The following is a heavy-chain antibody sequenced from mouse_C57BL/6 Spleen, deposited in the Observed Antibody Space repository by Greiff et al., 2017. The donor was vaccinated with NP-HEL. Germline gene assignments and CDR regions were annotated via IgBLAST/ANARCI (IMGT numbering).Heavy chain of an antibody. CDR1: GFTFSDYG. Sequence: EVMLVESGGGLVKPGGSLKLSCAASGFTFSDYGMHWVRQAPEKGLEWVAYISSGSSTIYYADTVKGRFTISRDNAKNTLFLQMTSLRSEDTAMYYCARGGWVLMDYWGQGTSVTVSS. CDR3: ARGGWVLMDY. D-gene: IGHD1-1*02. V-gene: IGHV5-17*01. J-gene: IGHJ4*01. CDR2: ISSGSSTI.